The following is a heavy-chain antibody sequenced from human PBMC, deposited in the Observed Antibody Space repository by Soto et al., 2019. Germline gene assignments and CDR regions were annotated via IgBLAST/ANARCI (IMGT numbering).Heavy chain of an antibody. V-gene: IGHV3-53*01. CDR2: IYSGGST. CDR1: GFTVSSNY. D-gene: IGHD3-3*01. Sequence: GGSLRLSCAASGFTVSSNYMSWVRQAPGKGLEWVSVIYSGGSTYYADSVKGRFTISRDNSKNTLYLQMNSLRAEDTAVYYCARDGRYYDFWCGYYSDYYYYGMDVWGQGTTVTVSS. CDR3: ARDGRYYDFWCGYYSDYYYYGMDV. J-gene: IGHJ6*02.